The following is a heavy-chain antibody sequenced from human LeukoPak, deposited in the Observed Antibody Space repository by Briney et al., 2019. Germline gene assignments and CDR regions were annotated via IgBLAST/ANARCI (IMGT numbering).Heavy chain of an antibody. J-gene: IGHJ4*02. V-gene: IGHV1-2*02. D-gene: IGHD3-3*02. CDR2: ITPKSGDT. Sequence: ASVKVSCKASGYTFIHFYIHWVRQAPGQGLEYVGWITPKSGDTYSPQRFQGRVTMTRDASISTAYMELSSLRSDDTAVYFCARVRLADERAWAYWGQGTLVTVSS. CDR1: GYTFIHFY. CDR3: ARVRLADERAWAY.